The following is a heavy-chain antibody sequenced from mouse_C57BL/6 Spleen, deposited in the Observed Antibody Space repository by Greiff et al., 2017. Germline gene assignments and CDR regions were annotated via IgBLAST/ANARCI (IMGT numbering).Heavy chain of an antibody. Sequence: QVQLQQPGAELVRPGSSVKLSCKASGYTFTSYWMHWVKQRPIQGLEWIGNIDPSDSETHYNQKFKDKATLTVDKSSSTAYMQLSSLTSEDSAVYYCARFEDYSNFYFDYWGQGTTLTVSS. CDR1: GYTFTSYW. CDR2: IDPSDSET. V-gene: IGHV1-52*01. J-gene: IGHJ2*01. CDR3: ARFEDYSNFYFDY. D-gene: IGHD2-5*01.